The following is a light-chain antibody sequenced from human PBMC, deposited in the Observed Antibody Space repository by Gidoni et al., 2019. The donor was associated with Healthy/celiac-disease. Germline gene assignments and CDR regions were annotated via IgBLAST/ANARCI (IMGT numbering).Light chain of an antibody. CDR2: EVG. J-gene: IGLJ3*02. CDR3: SSYTSSSTWV. CDR1: SSDAGGYND. Sequence: QPALTQPASVAGSPGQSVTISCPGTSSDAGGYNDVSWYQQHPGKAPKLMIYEVGNRPSRFSYRFSGSTSGHTAALTISGLQAEDEADYYCSSYTSSSTWVFGGGTKLTVL. V-gene: IGLV2-14*01.